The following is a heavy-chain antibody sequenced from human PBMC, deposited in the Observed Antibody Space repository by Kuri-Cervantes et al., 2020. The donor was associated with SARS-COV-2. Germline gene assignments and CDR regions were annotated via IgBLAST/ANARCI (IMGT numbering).Heavy chain of an antibody. CDR1: GYTFTDYN. CDR2: INPRYDST. Sequence: ASVKVSCKASGYTFTDYNIDWVRQVPGQGLEWLGIINPRYDSTTYARKFQGRVSMTRDTSTSTLYMELSRLSSGDTAVYYCARIRADGYNEDFDYWGQGTLVTVSS. CDR3: ARIRADGYNEDFDY. D-gene: IGHD5-24*01. V-gene: IGHV1-46*01. J-gene: IGHJ4*02.